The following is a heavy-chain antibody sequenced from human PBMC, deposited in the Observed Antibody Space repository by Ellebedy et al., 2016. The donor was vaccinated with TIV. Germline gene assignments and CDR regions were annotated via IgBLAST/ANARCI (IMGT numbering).Heavy chain of an antibody. D-gene: IGHD6-19*01. Sequence: GESLKISXAASGFTFSSYSMNWVRQAPGKGLEWVSSISSSSSYIYYADSVKGRFTISRDNAKNSLYLQMNSLRAEDTAVYYCASSRWLAHFDYWGQGTLVTVSS. J-gene: IGHJ4*02. CDR1: GFTFSSYS. V-gene: IGHV3-21*01. CDR2: ISSSSSYI. CDR3: ASSRWLAHFDY.